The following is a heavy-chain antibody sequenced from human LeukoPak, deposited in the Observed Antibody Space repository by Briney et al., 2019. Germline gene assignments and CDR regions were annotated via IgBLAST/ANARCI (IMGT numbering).Heavy chain of an antibody. V-gene: IGHV3-30*18. CDR2: ISYDGSNK. CDR1: GFTFSSYA. J-gene: IGHJ4*02. D-gene: IGHD3-9*01. Sequence: GGSLRLSCAASGFTFSSYAMSWVRQAPGKGLEWVAVISYDGSNKYYADSVKGRFTISRDNSKNTLYLQMNSLRAEDTAVYYCAKDRDVLRYFDWIPYFDYWGQGTLVTVSS. CDR3: AKDRDVLRYFDWIPYFDY.